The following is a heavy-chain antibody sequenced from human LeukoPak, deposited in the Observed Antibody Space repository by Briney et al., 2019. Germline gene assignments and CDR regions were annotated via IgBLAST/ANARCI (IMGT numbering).Heavy chain of an antibody. V-gene: IGHV3-48*04. CDR1: GFTFSSYA. CDR3: ARVVVNYYDSSAYGATDY. CDR2: ISSSGSTI. Sequence: TGGSLRLSCAASGFTFSSYAMNWVRQAPGKGLEWVSYISSSGSTIYYADSVKGRFTISRDNAKNSLYLQINSLRAEDTAVYYCARVVVNYYDSSAYGATDYWGQGTLVTVSS. J-gene: IGHJ4*02. D-gene: IGHD3-22*01.